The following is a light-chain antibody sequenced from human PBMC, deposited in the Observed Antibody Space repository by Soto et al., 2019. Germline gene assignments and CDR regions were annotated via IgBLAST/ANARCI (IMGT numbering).Light chain of an antibody. CDR3: QQDKNWPPLT. Sequence: EIVMTQSPATLSVSPGETATLSCRASQSVSYNLAWYPQKPGQGPRLLIYGAFTRSTGIPARFSGSGSGTDFTLTISSLQSEDFAVYYCQQDKNWPPLTFGGGTKVEIK. CDR1: QSVSYN. J-gene: IGKJ4*01. CDR2: GAF. V-gene: IGKV3-15*01.